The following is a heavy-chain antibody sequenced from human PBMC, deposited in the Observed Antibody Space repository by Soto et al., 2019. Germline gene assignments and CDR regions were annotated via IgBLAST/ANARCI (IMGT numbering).Heavy chain of an antibody. CDR2: IIPLCGTA. Sequence: QVQLVQSGAEVKQPGSSVKVSCKTSGGTFSTYAIYWVRQAPGQGLEWMGAIIPLCGTADYAQKFQGRVTITADESTSTADMERSSLRSEDTAVYYCARPKGSDSSGYYDFDYWGQGTLVTVSS. J-gene: IGHJ4*02. D-gene: IGHD6-19*01. CDR1: GGTFSTYA. V-gene: IGHV1-69*01. CDR3: ARPKGSDSSGYYDFDY.